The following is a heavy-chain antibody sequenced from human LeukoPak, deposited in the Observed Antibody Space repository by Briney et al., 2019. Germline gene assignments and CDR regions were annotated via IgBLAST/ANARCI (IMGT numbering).Heavy chain of an antibody. V-gene: IGHV4-39*07. CDR1: GGSISSSSYY. J-gene: IGHJ4*02. CDR3: ARLMEYYDSSGYVDY. D-gene: IGHD3-22*01. Sequence: SETLSLTCTVSGGSISSSSYYWAWIRQPPGKGLEWIGSIYYSGSTYYNPSLKSRVTISVDTSKNQFSLKLSSVTAADTAVYYCARLMEYYDSSGYVDYWGQGTLVTVSS. CDR2: IYYSGST.